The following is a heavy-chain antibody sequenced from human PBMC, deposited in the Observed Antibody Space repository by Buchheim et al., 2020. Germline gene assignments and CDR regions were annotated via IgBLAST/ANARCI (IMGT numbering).Heavy chain of an antibody. J-gene: IGHJ4*02. CDR1: GFTFSSYA. Sequence: QVQLVESGGGVVQPGRSLRLSCAASGFTFSSYAMHWVRQAPGKGLEWVAVISYDGSNKYYADSVKGRFTISRDNSKNTLYLQMNSLRAEDTAVYYCARDQAAAAYFDYWGQGTL. V-gene: IGHV3-30*14. D-gene: IGHD6-13*01. CDR2: ISYDGSNK. CDR3: ARDQAAAAYFDY.